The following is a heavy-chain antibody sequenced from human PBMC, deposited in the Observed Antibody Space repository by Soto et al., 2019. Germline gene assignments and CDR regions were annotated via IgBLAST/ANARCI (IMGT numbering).Heavy chain of an antibody. CDR1: GFTVSSNY. D-gene: IGHD3-9*01. Sequence: PGGSLRLSCAASGFTVSSNYMSWVRQAPGKGLEWVSVIYSGGSTYYADSVKGRFTISRDNSKNTLYLQMNSLRAEDTAVYYCARDQPSXYDILTGYYNMRYAFDIWGQGTMVTVSS. V-gene: IGHV3-53*01. CDR2: IYSGGST. J-gene: IGHJ3*02. CDR3: ARDQPSXYDILTGYYNMRYAFDI.